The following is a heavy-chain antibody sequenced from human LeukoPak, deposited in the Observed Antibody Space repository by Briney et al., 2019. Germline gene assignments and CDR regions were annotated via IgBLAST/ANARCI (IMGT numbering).Heavy chain of an antibody. CDR3: ARGGPLDAFDI. Sequence: ASVKVSCKASGYTFTSYGISWVRQAPGQGLEWMGWMNPNSGNTGYAQKFQGRVTITRNTSISTAYMELSSLRSEDTAVYYCARGGPLDAFDIWGQGTMVTVSS. CDR1: GYTFTSYG. V-gene: IGHV1-8*03. J-gene: IGHJ3*02. CDR2: MNPNSGNT.